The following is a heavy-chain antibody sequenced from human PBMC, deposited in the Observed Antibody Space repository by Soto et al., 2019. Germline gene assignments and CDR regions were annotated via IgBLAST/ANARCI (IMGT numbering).Heavy chain of an antibody. D-gene: IGHD3-10*01. J-gene: IGHJ6*02. Sequence: ASVKVSCKASGYTFTGYYMHWVRQAPGQGLEWMGWINPNSGGTNYAQKFQGWVTMTRDTSISTAYMELSRLRSDDTAVCYCARERPRITMVRGVRNYYGMDVWGQGTTVTVSS. CDR1: GYTFTGYY. CDR3: ARERPRITMVRGVRNYYGMDV. CDR2: INPNSGGT. V-gene: IGHV1-2*04.